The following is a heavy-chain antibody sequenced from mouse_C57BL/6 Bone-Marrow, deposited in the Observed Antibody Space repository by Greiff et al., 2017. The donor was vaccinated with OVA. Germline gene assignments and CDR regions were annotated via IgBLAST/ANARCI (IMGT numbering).Heavy chain of an antibody. V-gene: IGHV5-6*01. CDR3: ARPQIATGVADWYFDV. CDR2: ISSGGSYT. D-gene: IGHD1-1*01. CDR1: GFTFSSYG. Sequence: EVKLVESGGDLVKPGGSLKLSCAASGFTFSSYGMSWVRQTPDKRLEWVATISSGGSYTYYPDSVKGRFTISRDNAKNTRYLKMSSLKSEDTAMYYCARPQIATGVADWYFDVWGKGTTVTVSS. J-gene: IGHJ1*03.